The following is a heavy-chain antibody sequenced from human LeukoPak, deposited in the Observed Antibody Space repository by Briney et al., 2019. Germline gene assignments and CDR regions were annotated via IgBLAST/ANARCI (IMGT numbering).Heavy chain of an antibody. V-gene: IGHV4-59*08. CDR3: ARVRYSSTWYAATDL. D-gene: IGHD6-13*01. CDR2: IYYSGSP. J-gene: IGHJ3*01. Sequence: SVTLSLTCTVSGDSISGYYWSWIRQPPGKGLECIGYIYYSGSPNYSPSLKSRVNISVDTSRNQFSLKLTSVTAAGSAVYYCARVRYSSTWYAATDLWGQGTRVTVSS. CDR1: GDSISGYY.